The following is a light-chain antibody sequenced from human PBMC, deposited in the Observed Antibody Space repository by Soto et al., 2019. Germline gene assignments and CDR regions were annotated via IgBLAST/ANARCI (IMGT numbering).Light chain of an antibody. V-gene: IGLV1-44*01. Sequence: QSVLTQPPSASGTPGQRVTISCSGSSSNIGSNNVNWYQQLPGTAPKLLIYSNHQRPSGVPDRFSGSKSGTSASLAISGLQYEDEADYYCAAWDDSLNGPVVFGGGTPLTVL. CDR3: AAWDDSLNGPVV. CDR2: SNH. CDR1: SSNIGSNN. J-gene: IGLJ2*01.